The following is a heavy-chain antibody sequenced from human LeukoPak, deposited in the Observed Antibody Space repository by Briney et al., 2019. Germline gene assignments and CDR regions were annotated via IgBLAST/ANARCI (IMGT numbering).Heavy chain of an antibody. Sequence: GGSLRLSCAASGFIFSDYWMYWARQAPGKGLGWVAKIKEDGSVKSYVDSVKGRFTVSRDNAKNSLYLQMNSLRDEDTALYYCARGPLIKAAGAFWGQGTLVTVSS. CDR2: IKEDGSVK. J-gene: IGHJ4*02. CDR1: GFIFSDYW. CDR3: ARGPLIKAAGAF. D-gene: IGHD3-10*01. V-gene: IGHV3-7*01.